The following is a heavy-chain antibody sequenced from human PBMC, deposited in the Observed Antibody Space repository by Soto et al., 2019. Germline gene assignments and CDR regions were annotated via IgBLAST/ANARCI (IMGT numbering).Heavy chain of an antibody. CDR1: GFTFSSYS. J-gene: IGHJ1*01. Sequence: PGRSLRLSCAASGFTFSSYSMNWVRQAPGKGLEWVSYISSSSSTIYYADSVKGRFTISRDNAKNSLYLQMNSLRAEDTAVYYCARDLGSSWYPEYFQHWGQGTLVTVSS. CDR3: ARDLGSSWYPEYFQH. D-gene: IGHD6-13*01. V-gene: IGHV3-48*01. CDR2: ISSSSSTI.